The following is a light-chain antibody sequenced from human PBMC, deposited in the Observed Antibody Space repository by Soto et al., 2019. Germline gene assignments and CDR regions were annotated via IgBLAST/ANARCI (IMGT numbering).Light chain of an antibody. CDR2: AAS. J-gene: IGKJ1*01. CDR3: QQSYSIPWT. Sequence: DIQVTQSPSTLSASVGDAVTITCRASESIDNWLAWYQQKPGKAPKLLIFAASTLVRGVPSKFSGRGSGTEFTLTISSLQADDFATYYCQQSYSIPWTFGQGTKVDIK. CDR1: ESIDNW. V-gene: IGKV1-5*01.